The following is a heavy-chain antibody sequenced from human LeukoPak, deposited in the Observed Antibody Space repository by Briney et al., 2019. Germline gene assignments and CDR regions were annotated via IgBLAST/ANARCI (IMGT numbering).Heavy chain of an antibody. Sequence: GGSLRLSCAASGFTFSNAWMSWVRQAPGKGLEWVGRIKNKADGGTTDYAAPVKGRFTISRDDSKNTLNLQMNSLKTEDTAMYYCTTDDPINRSWGQGTLVTVSS. CDR2: IKNKADGGTT. V-gene: IGHV3-15*01. J-gene: IGHJ4*02. CDR3: TTDDPINRS. D-gene: IGHD2/OR15-2a*01. CDR1: GFTFSNAW.